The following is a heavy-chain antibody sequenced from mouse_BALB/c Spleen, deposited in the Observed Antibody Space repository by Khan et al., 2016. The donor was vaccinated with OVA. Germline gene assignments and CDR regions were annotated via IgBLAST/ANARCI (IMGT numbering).Heavy chain of an antibody. CDR3: ASHLTGSFAY. D-gene: IGHD4-1*01. CDR1: GFTFSSYS. V-gene: IGHV5-6*01. CDR2: INSDADYT. Sequence: EVELVESGGDLVKPGGSLKLSCAASGFTFSSYSMSWVRQTPDQRLEWVATINSDADYTYYPDSVKGRFTISRDNAKNTLYLQMSSLKSEDTAMYYCASHLTGSFAYWGQGTLVTVS. J-gene: IGHJ3*01.